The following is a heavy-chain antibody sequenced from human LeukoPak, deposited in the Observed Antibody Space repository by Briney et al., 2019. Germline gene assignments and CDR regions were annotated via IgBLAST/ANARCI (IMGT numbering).Heavy chain of an antibody. CDR3: APSGWELLDY. D-gene: IGHD1-26*01. V-gene: IGHV3-21*01. Sequence: GGSLRLSCVASGFTFSSYSMNWVRQAPGKGLEWVSSISSSSSYIYYADSVKGRFTISRDNAKNSLYLQMNSLRAEDTAVYYCAPSGWELLDYWGQGTLVTVSS. CDR1: GFTFSSYS. CDR2: ISSSSSYI. J-gene: IGHJ4*02.